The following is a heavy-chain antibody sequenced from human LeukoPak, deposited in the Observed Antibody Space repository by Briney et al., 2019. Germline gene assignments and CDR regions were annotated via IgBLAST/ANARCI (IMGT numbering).Heavy chain of an antibody. V-gene: IGHV4-34*01. CDR2: INHSGST. J-gene: IGHJ2*01. Sequence: PSETLSLTCAVYGGSFSGYYWSWIRQPPGKGLEWIGEINHSGSTNYNPSLKSRVTVSVDTSKNQFSLKLSSVTAADTAVYYCAREGGSGWSSWYFDLWGRGTLVTVSS. CDR1: GGSFSGYY. D-gene: IGHD6-19*01. CDR3: AREGGSGWSSWYFDL.